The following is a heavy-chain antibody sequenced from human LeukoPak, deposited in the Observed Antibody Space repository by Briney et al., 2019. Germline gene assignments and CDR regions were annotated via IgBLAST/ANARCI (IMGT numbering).Heavy chain of an antibody. CDR3: ARDRTVTLSPDAFDI. D-gene: IGHD4-17*01. Sequence: GGSLRLSCAASGFTFSSYSMNWVRQAPGKGLEWVSYISSSSSTIYYADSVKGRFTISRDNAKNSLYLQMNSLRAEDTAVYYCARDRTVTLSPDAFDIWGQGTMVTVSS. CDR1: GFTFSSYS. CDR2: ISSSSSTI. V-gene: IGHV3-48*01. J-gene: IGHJ3*02.